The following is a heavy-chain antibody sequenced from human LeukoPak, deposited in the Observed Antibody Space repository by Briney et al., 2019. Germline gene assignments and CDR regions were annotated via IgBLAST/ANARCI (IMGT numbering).Heavy chain of an antibody. Sequence: PSETLSLTCTVSGGSISSSSYYWAWIRQPPGKGLEWIGSIYYSGNTYYKSSLKSRVTIAVDTSKNQFSLKLNSVTAADTAVYYCARRPMIGPHQHWGQGTLVTVSS. D-gene: IGHD3-22*01. CDR3: ARRPMIGPHQH. V-gene: IGHV4-39*07. CDR1: GGSISSSSYY. CDR2: IYYSGNT. J-gene: IGHJ1*01.